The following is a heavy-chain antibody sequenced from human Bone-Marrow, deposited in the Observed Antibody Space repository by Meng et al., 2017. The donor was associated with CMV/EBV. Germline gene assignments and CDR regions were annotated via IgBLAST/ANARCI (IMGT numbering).Heavy chain of an antibody. D-gene: IGHD6-6*01. J-gene: IGHJ4*02. CDR1: GYTFTGYY. CDR3: ASESIAALLYDY. Sequence: ASVKDTCKASGYTFTGYYMHWVRQAPGQGLEWMGWINPNSGGTNYAQKFQGRVTMTRDTSISTAYMELSRLRSDDTAVYYCASESIAALLYDYWAQGTLVTVSS. V-gene: IGHV1-2*02. CDR2: INPNSGGT.